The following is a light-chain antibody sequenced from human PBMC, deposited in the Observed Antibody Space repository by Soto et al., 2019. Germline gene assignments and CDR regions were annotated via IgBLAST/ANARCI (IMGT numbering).Light chain of an antibody. Sequence: QSVLTQPRSVSGSPGQSVTISCTGTSSGVGGYNYVSWYQQHPGKAPKLMIYDVSKRPSGVPDRFSGSKSGNTASLTISGLQAEDGADYYCCSYAGSYTFVFGTGTKVTVL. V-gene: IGLV2-11*01. J-gene: IGLJ1*01. CDR2: DVS. CDR3: CSYAGSYTFV. CDR1: SSGVGGYNY.